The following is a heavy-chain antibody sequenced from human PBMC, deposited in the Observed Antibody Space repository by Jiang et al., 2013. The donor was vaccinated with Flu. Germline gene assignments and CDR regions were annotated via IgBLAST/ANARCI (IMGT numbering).Heavy chain of an antibody. Sequence: GLEQPGGSLRVSCAASGFTISSYAMTWVRQAPGKGLEWVSTISSSGTHYADSVKGRFTISRDTSKNTLYLQMNSLRAEDTGAYYCAKGSSIGPNYYFDYWGQGALVTVSS. CDR2: ISSSGT. CDR3: AKGSSIGPNYYFDY. D-gene: IGHD3-3*02. CDR1: GFTISSYA. V-gene: IGHV3-23*01. J-gene: IGHJ4*02.